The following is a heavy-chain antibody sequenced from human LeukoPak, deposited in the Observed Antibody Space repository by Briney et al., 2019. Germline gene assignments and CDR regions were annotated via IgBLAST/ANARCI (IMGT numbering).Heavy chain of an antibody. CDR1: GFTVRNNY. Sequence: GGSLRLSCAASGFTVRNNYMTWVRQAPGKGLEWVSIIYSGDSTSYADSVKGRFTISRDNSKNTLYLQMNSLRAEDTAVYYCAKAHPPPLYFDGPGWFDPWGQGTLVTVSS. V-gene: IGHV3-53*01. CDR3: AKAHPPPLYFDGPGWFDP. D-gene: IGHD3-9*01. CDR2: IYSGDST. J-gene: IGHJ5*02.